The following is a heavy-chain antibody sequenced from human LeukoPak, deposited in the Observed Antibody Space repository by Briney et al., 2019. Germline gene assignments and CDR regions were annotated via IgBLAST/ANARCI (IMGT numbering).Heavy chain of an antibody. CDR1: GFTFSDYN. CDR2: ISTGSSI. CDR3: AKVGSYSDYFTPTD. Sequence: GGSLRLSCAASGFTFSDYNMNWVRQAPGKVLEWVSSISTGSSICYADSVKGRFTVSRDDAESSLYLQMNSLRAEDTAVYYCAKVGSYSDYFTPTDWGQGTLVTVSS. V-gene: IGHV3-69-1*01. J-gene: IGHJ4*02. D-gene: IGHD4-11*01.